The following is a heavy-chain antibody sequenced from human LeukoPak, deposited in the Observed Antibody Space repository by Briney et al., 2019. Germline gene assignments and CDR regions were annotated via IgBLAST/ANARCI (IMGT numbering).Heavy chain of an antibody. D-gene: IGHD6-6*01. CDR3: ARVSSSSSEYFDY. V-gene: IGHV4-59*01. J-gene: IGHJ4*02. CDR2: IYYSGST. CDR1: GGSISSYY. Sequence: SETLSLTCTVSGGSISSYYWSWIRQPPGKGLEWIGYIYYSGSTNYNPSLKSRVTISEETTKNQFSLKLSSVTAADTAVYYCARVSSSSSEYFDYWGQGTLVTVSS.